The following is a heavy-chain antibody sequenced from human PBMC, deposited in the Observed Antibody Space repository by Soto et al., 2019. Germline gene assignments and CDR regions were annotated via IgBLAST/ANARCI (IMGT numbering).Heavy chain of an antibody. Sequence: EVQLVESGGGLVKPGGSLTLSCAASGFAFRSNNMNWVRQAPGKGLEWVASISSGSSNIYYADSVKGRFTISRDNAKNSLFLQMDSLRVVESAVHYFASATGVAATFDFWGQGTLVTVSS. J-gene: IGHJ4*02. V-gene: IGHV3-21*01. D-gene: IGHD2-15*01. CDR3: ASATGVAATFDF. CDR1: GFAFRSNN. CDR2: ISSGSSNI.